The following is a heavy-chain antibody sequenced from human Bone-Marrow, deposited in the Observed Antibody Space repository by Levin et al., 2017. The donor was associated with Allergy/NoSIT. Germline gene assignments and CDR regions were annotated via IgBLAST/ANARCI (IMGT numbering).Heavy chain of an antibody. J-gene: IGHJ4*02. CDR2: IWYDGSNK. D-gene: IGHD4-11*01. V-gene: IGHV3-33*01. CDR1: GFTFSSYG. Sequence: GGSLRLSCAASGFTFSSYGMHWVRQAPGKGLEWVAVIWYDGSNKYYADSVKGRFTISRDNSKNTLYLQMNSLRAEDTAVYYCARPLARVTAPLFDYWGQGTLVTVSS. CDR3: ARPLARVTAPLFDY.